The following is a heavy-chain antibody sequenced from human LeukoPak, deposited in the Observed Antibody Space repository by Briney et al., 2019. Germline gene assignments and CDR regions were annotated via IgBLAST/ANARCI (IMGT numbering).Heavy chain of an antibody. J-gene: IGHJ4*02. CDR3: AKLSSGGDWGYFDY. V-gene: IGHV3-53*01. CDR1: GFTFSSNY. CDR2: IYSCGST. Sequence: GGSLRLSCAASGFTFSSNYMSWVRQAPGKGLEWVSVIYSCGSTYYADSVKGRFTISRDNSKNTLYLQMNSLRAEDTAVYYCAKLSSGGDWGYFDYWGQGTLVTVSS. D-gene: IGHD2-21*02.